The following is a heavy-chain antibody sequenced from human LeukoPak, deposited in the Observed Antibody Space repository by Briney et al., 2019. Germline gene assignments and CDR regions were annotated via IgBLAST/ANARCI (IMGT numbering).Heavy chain of an antibody. J-gene: IGHJ6*03. Sequence: SETLSLTCTVSGGSISTSTYYWGWIRQPPGKGLEWIGSFSYGGSTYYNPSLNSRVTISVDTSKNQFSLKLSSVTAADTAVYYCARTTEGYCRGRSCYSYYYYMDVWGKGTTVTVSS. CDR1: GGSISTSTYY. D-gene: IGHD2-15*01. CDR2: FSYGGST. CDR3: ARTTEGYCRGRSCYSYYYYMDV. V-gene: IGHV4-39*07.